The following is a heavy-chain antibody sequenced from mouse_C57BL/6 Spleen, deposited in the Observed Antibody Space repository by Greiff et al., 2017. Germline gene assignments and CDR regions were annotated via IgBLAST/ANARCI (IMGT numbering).Heavy chain of an antibody. CDR1: GFTFSDYG. Sequence: EVMLVESGGGLVKPGGSLILPCAASGFTFSDYGMHWARQAPETGLEWVAYISSGSSTIYSADTVKGRFTISRDNAKNTLFLQMNSLRAEDTAMCYCARRRGIDYWGQGTTLTVSS. CDR3: ARRRGIDY. V-gene: IGHV5-17*01. CDR2: ISSGSSTI. J-gene: IGHJ2*01.